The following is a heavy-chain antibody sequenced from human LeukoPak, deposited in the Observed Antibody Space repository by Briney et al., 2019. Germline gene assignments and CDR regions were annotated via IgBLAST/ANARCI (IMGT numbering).Heavy chain of an antibody. D-gene: IGHD5-24*01. CDR2: IKQDGSEK. J-gene: IGHJ4*02. V-gene: IGHV3-7*01. CDR3: AKEGRWLQFNYFDY. Sequence: PGGSLRLSCAASGFTFSSYWMSWVRQAPGKGLEWVANIKQDGSEKYYVDSVKGRFTISRDNAKNSLYLQMNSLRAEDTAVYYCAKEGRWLQFNYFDYWGQGTLVTVSS. CDR1: GFTFSSYW.